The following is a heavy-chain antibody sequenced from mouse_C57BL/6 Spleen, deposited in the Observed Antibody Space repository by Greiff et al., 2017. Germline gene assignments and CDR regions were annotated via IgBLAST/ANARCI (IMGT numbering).Heavy chain of an antibody. D-gene: IGHD2-2*01. Sequence: QVQLQQSGAELVKPGASVKLSCKASGYTFTEYTIHWVKQRSGQGLEWIGWFYPGSGSIKYKEKFKGKATLTADKSSSTVYMELRRLTSEDSAVYLCARHEDGYDGWYFDYWGQGTTRTVSS. J-gene: IGHJ2*01. CDR1: GYTFTEYT. CDR3: ARHEDGYDGWYFDY. V-gene: IGHV1-62-2*01. CDR2: FYPGSGSI.